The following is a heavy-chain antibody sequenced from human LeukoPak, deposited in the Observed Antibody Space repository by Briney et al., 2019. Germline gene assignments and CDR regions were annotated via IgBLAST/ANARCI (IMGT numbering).Heavy chain of an antibody. CDR3: AREVAVTMVRGTPGEGNWFEP. CDR2: ISAYNGNT. J-gene: IGHJ5*02. CDR1: CYTFTSYG. Sequence: GASVKDPWKASCYTFTSYGVNWVRQAPGQGLEWMGWISAYNGNTNYAQKLQGRVTMTTDTSTSTPYMELRSLRSDDSAVYYCAREVAVTMVRGTPGEGNWFEPGGQGTPFTVSS. D-gene: IGHD3-10*01. V-gene: IGHV1-18*01.